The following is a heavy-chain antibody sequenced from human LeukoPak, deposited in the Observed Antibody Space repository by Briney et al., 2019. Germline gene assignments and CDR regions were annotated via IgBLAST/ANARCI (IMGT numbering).Heavy chain of an antibody. Sequence: GASLKVSCTASDYTFSNYGITWVRQAPGQGLEWMGSISGYNANTHYAQRFQDRLKVTIDTSTKTAYMELRSLRSDDTAVYFCARDGGAYGDYYAYWGQGTPVTVSS. D-gene: IGHD5-12*01. J-gene: IGHJ4*02. CDR2: ISGYNANT. V-gene: IGHV1-18*01. CDR3: ARDGGAYGDYYAY. CDR1: DYTFSNYG.